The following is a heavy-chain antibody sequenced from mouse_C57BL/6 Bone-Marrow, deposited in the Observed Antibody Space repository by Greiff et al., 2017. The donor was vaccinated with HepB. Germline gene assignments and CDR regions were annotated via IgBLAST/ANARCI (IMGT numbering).Heavy chain of an antibody. J-gene: IGHJ4*01. V-gene: IGHV5-4*01. Sequence: DVHLVESGGGLVKPGGSLKLSCAASGFTFSSYAMSWVRQTPEKRLEWVATISDGGSCTYYPDNVKGRFTISRDNAKNNLYLQMSHLKSEDTAMYYCARVELYYAMDYWGQGTSVTVSS. CDR1: GFTFSSYA. CDR3: ARVELYYAMDY. CDR2: ISDGGSCT.